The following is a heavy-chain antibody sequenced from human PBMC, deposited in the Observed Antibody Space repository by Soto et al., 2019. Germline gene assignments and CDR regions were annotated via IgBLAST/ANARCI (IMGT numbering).Heavy chain of an antibody. D-gene: IGHD3-10*01. CDR1: EFTLSNFC. CDR2: ITGGRGST. CDR3: AKDNYGTDP. Sequence: GGPLRLSCTISEFTLSNFCMNCVRQAPGKGLEWVSAITGGRGSTYYAGSVKGRLTLSRDNSKNTLYLQMNSLRAEDTAVYYCAKDNYGTDPWGQGTLVTVSS. V-gene: IGHV3-23*01. J-gene: IGHJ5*02.